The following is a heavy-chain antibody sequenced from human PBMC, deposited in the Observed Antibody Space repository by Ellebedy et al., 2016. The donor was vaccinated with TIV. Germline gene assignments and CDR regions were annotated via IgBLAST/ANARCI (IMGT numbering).Heavy chain of an antibody. CDR3: AKMEGWNNAEYHFDH. V-gene: IGHV3-23*01. J-gene: IGHJ4*02. D-gene: IGHD1/OR15-1a*01. CDR1: GFSFGNFA. CDR2: ISGTGHAT. Sequence: PGGSLRLSCAPSGFSFGNFAMSWVRQPPGKGLDWGAGISGTGHATFDGDSVKGRLSISSDNSKNTLFWQMDGLRAEDTAVDFWAKMEGWNNAEYHFDHWGQGTRVTVSS.